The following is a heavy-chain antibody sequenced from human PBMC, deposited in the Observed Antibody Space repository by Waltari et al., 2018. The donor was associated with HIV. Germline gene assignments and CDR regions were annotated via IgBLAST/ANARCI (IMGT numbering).Heavy chain of an antibody. CDR2: INHTGRT. CDR1: GRSFSSYY. J-gene: IGHJ4*02. V-gene: IGHV4-34*01. D-gene: IGHD3-22*01. CDR3: ARGYYYDGSPLPSDY. Sequence: QMQLQQWGAGLLKSSETLSLTCAVYGRSFSSYYWTWIRQPPGKVLEWIGEINHTGRTNYNPSLKSRVTISVDTSKNQFSLNVTSVTAADTAVYYCARGYYYDGSPLPSDYWGQGTLVTVSS.